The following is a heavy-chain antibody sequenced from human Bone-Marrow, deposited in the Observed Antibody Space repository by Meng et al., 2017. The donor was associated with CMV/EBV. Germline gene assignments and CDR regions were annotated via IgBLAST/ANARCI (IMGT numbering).Heavy chain of an antibody. CDR2: INSAGSTT. CDR1: GFTFSSYW. V-gene: IGHV3-74*01. Sequence: GESLKISCAASGFTFSSYWMHWARQAPGKGQVWVSGINSAGSTTDYADSVKARFTISRDNAKNTLYLQMNSLRVQDTAVYYCARAAAYSDNWFDPWGQGTLVTVSS. CDR3: ARAAAYSDNWFDP. J-gene: IGHJ5*02. D-gene: IGHD2-15*01.